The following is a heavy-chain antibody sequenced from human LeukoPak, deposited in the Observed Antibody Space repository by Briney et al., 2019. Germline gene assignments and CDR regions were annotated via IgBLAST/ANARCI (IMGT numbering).Heavy chain of an antibody. CDR3: ASEDSTGYYLSFDY. V-gene: IGHV4-39*07. J-gene: IGHJ4*02. D-gene: IGHD3-22*01. Sequence: PGGSLRLSCAASGFTFSSYWMSWVRQAPGKGLEWIGSIYYSGSTYNNPSLKSRVTISMDTSKNQFSLKLNSVTAADTAVYYCASEDSTGYYLSFDYWGQGALVTVSS. CDR2: IYYSGST. CDR1: GFTFSSYW.